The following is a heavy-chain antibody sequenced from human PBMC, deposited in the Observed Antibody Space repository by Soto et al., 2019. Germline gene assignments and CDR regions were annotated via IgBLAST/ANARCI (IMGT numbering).Heavy chain of an antibody. CDR1: GGSFSGYY. V-gene: IGHV4-34*01. J-gene: IGHJ4*02. Sequence: SETLSLTCAVYGGSFSGYYWSWIRQPPGKGLEWIGEINHSGSTNYNPSLKSRVTISVDTSKNQFSLKLSSVTAADTAVYYCAREGYSYAPFDYWGQGTLVTVSS. D-gene: IGHD5-18*01. CDR2: INHSGST. CDR3: AREGYSYAPFDY.